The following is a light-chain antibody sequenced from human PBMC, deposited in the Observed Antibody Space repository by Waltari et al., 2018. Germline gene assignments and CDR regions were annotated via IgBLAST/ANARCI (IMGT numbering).Light chain of an antibody. CDR3: QSYDNSLSGSGV. V-gene: IGLV1-40*01. CDR1: SSNIGAGYD. CDR2: GNS. J-gene: IGLJ3*02. Sequence: QSVLTQPPSVSGSPGQRVTISCTGSSSNIGAGYDVHWYQRLPGTAPKLLIYGNSNRPSGVPDRFSGSRSGTSASLAITGLQAEDEADYYCQSYDNSLSGSGVFGGGTKLTVL.